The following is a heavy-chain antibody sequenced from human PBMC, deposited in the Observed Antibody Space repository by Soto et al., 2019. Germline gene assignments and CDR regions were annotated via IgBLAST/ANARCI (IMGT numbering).Heavy chain of an antibody. V-gene: IGHV3-23*01. J-gene: IGHJ6*02. CDR1: GFTFSSYA. CDR2: NSGSGGST. D-gene: IGHD3-22*01. CDR3: SKELYYYDSSGYSSLGGMDV. Sequence: PGGSLRLSCAASGFTFSSYAMSWVRQAPGKGLEWVSANSGSGGSTYYAESVKGRFTISRDNSKNTLYLQMNSLRAEDKAVYYCSKELYYYDSSGYSSLGGMDVWGQGTTVTVSS.